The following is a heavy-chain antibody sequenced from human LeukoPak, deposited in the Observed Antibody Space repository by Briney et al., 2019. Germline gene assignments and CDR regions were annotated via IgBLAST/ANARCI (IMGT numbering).Heavy chain of an antibody. V-gene: IGHV4-4*07. Sequence: SETLSLTCTVSGGSISSYYWSWIRQPAGKGLEWIGRIYTSGSTNYNPSLKSRVTMSVDTSKNQFSLTLSSVTAADTAVYYCAREDYGETYWYFDLWGRGTLVTVSS. J-gene: IGHJ2*01. CDR2: IYTSGST. CDR3: AREDYGETYWYFDL. CDR1: GGSISSYY. D-gene: IGHD4-17*01.